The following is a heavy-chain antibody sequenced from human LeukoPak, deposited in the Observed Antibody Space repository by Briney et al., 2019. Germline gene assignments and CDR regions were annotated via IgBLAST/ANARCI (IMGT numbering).Heavy chain of an antibody. V-gene: IGHV3-11*01. J-gene: IGHJ4*02. CDR1: GFTFSDYY. CDR3: ARARGYSYATEVFDY. D-gene: IGHD5-18*01. CDR2: ISSSGSTI. Sequence: GRSLRLSCAASGFTFSDYYMSWIRQAPGKWLEWVSYISSSGSTIYYADSVEGRFTISRDNATNSLYLQMNSLRAEDTAVYYCARARGYSYATEVFDYWGQGTLVTVSS.